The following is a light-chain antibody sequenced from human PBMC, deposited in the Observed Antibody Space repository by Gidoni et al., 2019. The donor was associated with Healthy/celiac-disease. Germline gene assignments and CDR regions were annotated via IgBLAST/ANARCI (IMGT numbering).Light chain of an antibody. CDR1: QSVSSN. V-gene: IGKV3-15*01. Sequence: EIVMTQSPATLSVSPGERATLSCRASQSVSSNLAWYQQKPGQAPRLLIYGASSGSGTEFTLTISSLQSEDSAVYYCQQYNNWPLWTFGQGTKVEIK. CDR2: GAS. J-gene: IGKJ1*01. CDR3: QQYNNWPLWT.